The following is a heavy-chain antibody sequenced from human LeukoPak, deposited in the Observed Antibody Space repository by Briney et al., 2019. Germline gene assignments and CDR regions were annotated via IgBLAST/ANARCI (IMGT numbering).Heavy chain of an antibody. J-gene: IGHJ4*02. CDR1: GYTFTGYY. V-gene: IGHV1-2*06. CDR2: INPNSGGT. D-gene: IGHD3-22*01. Sequence: ASVKVSCKASGYTFTGYYMHWVRQAPGQGLEWMGRINPNSGGTNYAQKFQGRVTMTRDTSISTAYMELSRLRSDDTALYYCARVTLQRGHYYDSSGYFDYWGQGTLVTVSS. CDR3: ARVTLQRGHYYDSSGYFDY.